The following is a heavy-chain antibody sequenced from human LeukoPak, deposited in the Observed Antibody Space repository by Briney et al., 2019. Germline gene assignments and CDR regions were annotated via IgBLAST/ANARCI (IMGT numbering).Heavy chain of an antibody. V-gene: IGHV3-66*01. CDR3: ARGHSRDYYYAVDV. Sequence: PSETLSLTCTVSGGSISSSSYYWGWIRQPPGKGLEWVSVTDSGSGTYYADSVKGRFTISRDNSKNTLYLQMNSLRADDTAIYYCARGHSRDYYYAVDVWGQGTTVTVSS. D-gene: IGHD3-22*01. CDR2: TDSGSGT. J-gene: IGHJ6*02. CDR1: GGSISSSSYY.